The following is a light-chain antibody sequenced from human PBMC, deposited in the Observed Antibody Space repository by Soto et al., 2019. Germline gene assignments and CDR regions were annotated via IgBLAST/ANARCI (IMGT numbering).Light chain of an antibody. V-gene: IGLV2-14*01. Sequence: QSVLTQPASVSGSPGQSITISCTGTSSDFGGYKYVSWYQQYPGKVPKVIIYEVSNRPSGVSNRFSGSKSGNTASLTISGPQADDEADYYCTAYTSSSTIFGGGTKLTVL. J-gene: IGLJ2*01. CDR1: SSDFGGYKY. CDR2: EVS. CDR3: TAYTSSSTI.